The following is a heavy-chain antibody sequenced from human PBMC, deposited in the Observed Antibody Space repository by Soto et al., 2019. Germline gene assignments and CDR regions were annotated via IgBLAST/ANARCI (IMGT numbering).Heavy chain of an antibody. CDR1: GFTFSSYA. CDR3: AKDDIYSGGPPGY. J-gene: IGHJ4*02. V-gene: IGHV3-23*01. Sequence: LRLSCAASGFTFSSYAMSWVRQAPGKGLEWVSAISGSGGSTYYADSVKGRFTISRDSSKNTLYLQMNSLRAEDTAVYYCAKDDIYSGGPPGYWGQGXLVTVSS. D-gene: IGHD1-26*01. CDR2: ISGSGGST.